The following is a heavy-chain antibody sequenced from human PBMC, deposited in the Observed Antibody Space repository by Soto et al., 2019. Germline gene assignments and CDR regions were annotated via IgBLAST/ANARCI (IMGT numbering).Heavy chain of an antibody. D-gene: IGHD3-10*01. CDR2: IYYSGST. Sequence: SETLSLTCTVSGGSISSYYWSWIRQPPGKGLEWIGYIYYSGSTNYNPSLKSRVTISVDTSKNQFSLKLSSVTAADTAVYYCARDLGYYGLPAYYYGMDVSGQGTTVTVSS. CDR3: ARDLGYYGLPAYYYGMDV. J-gene: IGHJ6*02. CDR1: GGSISSYY. V-gene: IGHV4-59*01.